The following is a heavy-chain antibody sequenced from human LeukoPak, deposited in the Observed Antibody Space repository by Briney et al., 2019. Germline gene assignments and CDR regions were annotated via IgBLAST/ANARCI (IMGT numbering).Heavy chain of an antibody. CDR1: GGTFSSYV. CDR2: IIPIFGTA. CDR3: AMGVGAPEDLAVAADFDY. D-gene: IGHD6-19*01. V-gene: IGHV1-69*06. J-gene: IGHJ4*02. Sequence: SVKVSCKASGGTFSSYVINWVRQAPGQRLEWMGGIIPIFGTANYAQKFQGRVTITADKSTSTAYMELSSLRSEDTAVYYCAMGVGAPEDLAVAADFDYWGQGTLVTVSS.